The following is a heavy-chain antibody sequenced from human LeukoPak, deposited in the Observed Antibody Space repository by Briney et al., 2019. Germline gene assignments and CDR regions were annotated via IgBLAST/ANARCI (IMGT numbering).Heavy chain of an antibody. V-gene: IGHV3-48*03. CDR3: AVGGRHLSTHSFDV. J-gene: IGHJ3*01. CDR1: GLTLSIYE. Sequence: GGSLSLSCTVSGLTLSIYEMEWVRQAPGKGLEWVSYISSSGCTIYYADSVKGGFTIHRENAKNSLYLQVDTVRAEDTALYLCAVGGRHLSTHSFDVWGQGTLVTVSS. D-gene: IGHD1-26*01. CDR2: ISSSGCTI.